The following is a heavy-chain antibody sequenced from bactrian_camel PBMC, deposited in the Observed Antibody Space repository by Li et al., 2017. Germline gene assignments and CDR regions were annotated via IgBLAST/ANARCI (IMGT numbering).Heavy chain of an antibody. CDR2: IVIRDGRT. J-gene: IGHJ2*01. CDR3: AKSGERSSGYTWWGYRRVEV. CDR1: AYPYSRNC. Sequence: QVQLVESGGGSVQAGGSLRLSCVISAYPYSRNCITWFRQVPGREREGVAAIVIRDGRTYTADSVKGRFIISRDNAKNTLYLELNSLKTEDTAMYYCAKSGERSSGYTWWGYRRVEVWGQGTQVTVS. D-gene: IGHD5*01. V-gene: IGHV3S1*01.